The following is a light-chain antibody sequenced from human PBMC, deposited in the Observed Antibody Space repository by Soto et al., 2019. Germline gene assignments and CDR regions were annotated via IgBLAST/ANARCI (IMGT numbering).Light chain of an antibody. J-gene: IGKJ1*01. CDR2: GAS. CDR3: PHLRT. CDR1: QSVRTSS. Sequence: EVVLTQSPGTLSLSPGERATLSCRASQSVRTSSLAWYQQKTGQAPRLLIYGASSRATGIPDRFSGSGSGTALTHTIRRLAPADSAVYYSPHLRTFGPGTKMQIK. V-gene: IGKV3-20*01.